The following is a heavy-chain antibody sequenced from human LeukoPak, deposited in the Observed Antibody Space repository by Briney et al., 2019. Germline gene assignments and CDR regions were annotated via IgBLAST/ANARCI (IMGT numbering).Heavy chain of an antibody. J-gene: IGHJ4*02. Sequence: SETLSLTCTVSGGSISSYYWSWIRQPPGKGLEWIGYIYYSGSTIYNPSLKSRVTISVDTSKNQFSLKLSSVTAADTAVYYCARHYDILTGYYDYWGQGTLVTVSS. CDR2: IYYSGST. CDR3: ARHYDILTGYYDY. D-gene: IGHD3-9*01. V-gene: IGHV4-59*08. CDR1: GGSISSYY.